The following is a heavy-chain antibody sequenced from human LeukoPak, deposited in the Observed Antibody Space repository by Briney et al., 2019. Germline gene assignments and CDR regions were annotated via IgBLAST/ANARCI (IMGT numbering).Heavy chain of an antibody. V-gene: IGHV4-31*03. CDR3: ARLPSTAINWFDP. CDR2: IYYSGST. J-gene: IGHJ5*02. CDR1: GGSISSGGYY. D-gene: IGHD2-2*01. Sequence: ASETLSLTCTVSGGSISSGGYYWSWIRQHPGKGLEWIGYIYYSGSTYYNPSLKSRVTISVDTSKNQFSLKLSSVTAADTAVYYCARLPSTAINWFDPWGQGTLVTVSS.